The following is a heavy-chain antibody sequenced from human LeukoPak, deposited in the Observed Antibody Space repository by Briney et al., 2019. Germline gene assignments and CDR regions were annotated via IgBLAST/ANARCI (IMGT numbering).Heavy chain of an antibody. J-gene: IGHJ4*02. CDR3: ARAPFDTAMVDFDY. CDR2: INPYSGGT. CDR1: GNTFTDYY. D-gene: IGHD5-18*01. V-gene: IGHV1-2*02. Sequence: ASVKVSCKASGNTFTDYYIHWVRQAPGQGLEWMGWINPYSGGTNYAQKLQGRVTMTRDTSISTAYMELGRLRSDDTAVYYCARAPFDTAMVDFDYWGQGTLVTVSS.